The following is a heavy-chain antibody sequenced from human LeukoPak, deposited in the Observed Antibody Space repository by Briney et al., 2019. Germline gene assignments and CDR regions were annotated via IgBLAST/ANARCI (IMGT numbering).Heavy chain of an antibody. CDR1: GFTLPGHT. V-gene: IGHV3-23*01. CDR2: IGGRDDRT. Sequence: PGGSLRLSCAASGFTLPGHTMTWLRKAPGKGLEWVSIIGGRDDRTYYADFVKGRFTISRDTSKNILYLQMNNLRAEDTAVYYCTRDLGDVPGSFFDYWGQGTLVTVSS. J-gene: IGHJ4*02. CDR3: TRDLGDVPGSFFDY. D-gene: IGHD2-2*01.